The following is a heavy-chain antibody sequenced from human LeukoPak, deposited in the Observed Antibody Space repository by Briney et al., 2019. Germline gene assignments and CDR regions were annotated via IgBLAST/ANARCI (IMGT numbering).Heavy chain of an antibody. CDR3: AKDSYPKVGATTSFGY. Sequence: PGGSLRLSCTASGFTFDTYAMNWVRQAPGKGLEWVSAVSASGGTTYYADSVKGRFTISRDNSKNTLYLQMNSLRAEDTAVYYCAKDSYPKVGATTSFGYWGQGTLVTVSS. CDR1: GFTFDTYA. D-gene: IGHD1-26*01. J-gene: IGHJ4*02. V-gene: IGHV3-23*01. CDR2: VSASGGTT.